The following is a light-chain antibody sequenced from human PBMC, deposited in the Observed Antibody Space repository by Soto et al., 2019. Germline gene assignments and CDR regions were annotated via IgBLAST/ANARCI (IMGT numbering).Light chain of an antibody. J-gene: IGLJ1*01. CDR1: SSNIGRNV. Sequence: QTVLTQPPSVSGTPGQRVTISCSGSSSNIGRNVVYWYQQFPGAAPKVVIYGDDQRPSGVPDRFSGSKSDTSASLAITGLQADDEADYYCHSYDSRLNCYVFGTGTKLTVL. CDR2: GDD. V-gene: IGLV1-44*01. CDR3: HSYDSRLNCYV.